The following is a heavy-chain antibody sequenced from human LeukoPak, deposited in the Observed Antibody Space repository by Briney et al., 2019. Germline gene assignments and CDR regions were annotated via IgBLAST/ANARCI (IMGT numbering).Heavy chain of an antibody. Sequence: SETLSLTCTVSGGSISSYYWSWIRQPPGKGLEWIGYIYYSGSTNYNPSLKSRVTISVDTSKNQFSLKLSSVTAADTAVYYCARGEIASGYEWGFDYWGQGTLVTVSS. V-gene: IGHV4-59*01. CDR1: GGSISSYY. D-gene: IGHD5-12*01. J-gene: IGHJ4*02. CDR2: IYYSGST. CDR3: ARGEIASGYEWGFDY.